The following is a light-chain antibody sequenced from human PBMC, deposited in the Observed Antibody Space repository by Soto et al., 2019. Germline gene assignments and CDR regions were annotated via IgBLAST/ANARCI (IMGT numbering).Light chain of an antibody. J-gene: IGLJ1*01. CDR2: EVS. CDR1: NSDVGGYNY. CDR3: SSYTSISTLYV. V-gene: IGLV2-14*01. Sequence: QSVLTQPASVSGSPGQSITISCTGTNSDVGGYNYVSWYQQHPGKAPELMIYEVSHRPSGVSNRFSGSKSDNTASLTISGLQAEDEVDYYCSSYTSISTLYVFGTGTKLTVL.